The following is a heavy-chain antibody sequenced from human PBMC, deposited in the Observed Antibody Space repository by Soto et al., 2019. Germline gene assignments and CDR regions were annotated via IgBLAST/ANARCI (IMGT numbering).Heavy chain of an antibody. CDR2: INDSGNI. Sequence: QVQLQQWGAGLLKPSETLSLTCAVYGGSFSGYQWSWIRQTPGKGLEWIGEINDSGNINYNPSLKSRVTIFLDKHKKQISLKLSSVTAADTAVYYCARGLILWFGELSRRGGYYYYMDVWGKGTTVIVSS. CDR3: ARGLILWFGELSRRGGYYYYMDV. V-gene: IGHV4-34*01. J-gene: IGHJ6*03. CDR1: GGSFSGYQ. D-gene: IGHD3-10*01.